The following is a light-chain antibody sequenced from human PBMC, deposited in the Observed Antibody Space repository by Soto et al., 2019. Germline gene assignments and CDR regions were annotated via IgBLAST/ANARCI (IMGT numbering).Light chain of an antibody. Sequence: QSALTQPASVSGSPGQSITISCTGTSSDVGGYNSVSWYQQLPGKAPGLMIYEVSKRPSGVSNRFSGSKSGNTASLTIPGLQAEDEAVYYCSSYTDKTTPVVFGGGTQLTVL. V-gene: IGLV2-14*01. CDR1: SSDVGGYNS. CDR2: EVS. J-gene: IGLJ2*01. CDR3: SSYTDKTTPVV.